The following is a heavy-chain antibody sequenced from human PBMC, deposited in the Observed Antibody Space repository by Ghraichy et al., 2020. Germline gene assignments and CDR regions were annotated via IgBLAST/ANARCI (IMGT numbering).Heavy chain of an antibody. CDR2: IFHSGTT. CDR3: ARRGGCGGGRCTTFWLDP. D-gene: IGHD2-15*01. CDR1: SDSISSSSYY. V-gene: IGHV4-39*01. J-gene: IGHJ5*02. Sequence: SETLSLTCTVSSDSISSSSYYWAWIRQPPGEGLEWIASIFHSGTTYYNPSLKSRVTISVDTSKNQFSLKLSSVTAADTAVYYCARRGGCGGGRCTTFWLDPWGQGTLVTVSS.